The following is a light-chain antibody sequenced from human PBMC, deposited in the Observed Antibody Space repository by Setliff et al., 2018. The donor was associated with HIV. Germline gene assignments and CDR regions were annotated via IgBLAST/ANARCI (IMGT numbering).Light chain of an antibody. V-gene: IGLV8-61*01. Sequence: QTVVTQEPSFSVSPGGTITLTCGLRSGSVSIGHYPSWYQQPPGQTPRTLIYGTTTRSSGVPDRFSGSILGNKAALTITGAQADDESDYYCVLYMGSGISVFGGGTKVTVL. CDR1: SGSVSIGHY. J-gene: IGLJ3*02. CDR2: GTT. CDR3: VLYMGSGISV.